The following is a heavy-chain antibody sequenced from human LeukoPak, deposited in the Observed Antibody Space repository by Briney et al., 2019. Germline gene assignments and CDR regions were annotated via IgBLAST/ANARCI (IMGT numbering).Heavy chain of an antibody. D-gene: IGHD1-26*01. V-gene: IGHV1-24*01. CDR1: GYTLTELS. Sequence: ASAKVSCKVSGYTLTELSMHWVRQAPGKGLEWMGGFDPEDGETIYAQKFQGRVTMTEDTSTDTAYMELSSLRSEDTAVYYCATVSGGSYYGAFDIWGQGTMVTVSS. J-gene: IGHJ3*02. CDR2: FDPEDGET. CDR3: ATVSGGSYYGAFDI.